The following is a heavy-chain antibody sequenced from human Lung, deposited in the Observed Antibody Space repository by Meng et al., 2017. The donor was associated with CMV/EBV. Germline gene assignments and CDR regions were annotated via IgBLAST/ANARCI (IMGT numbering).Heavy chain of an antibody. CDR3: ARSATVTTLGSRYGMDV. CDR1: GFTFSSYD. Sequence: GEXXKISCAASGFTFSSYDMHWVRQATGKGLEWVSAIGTAGDTYYPGSVKGRFTISRENAKNSLYLQMNSLRAGDTAVYYCARSATVTTLGSRYGMDVWGQGTXVNGAS. D-gene: IGHD4-11*01. CDR2: IGTAGDT. V-gene: IGHV3-13*01. J-gene: IGHJ6*02.